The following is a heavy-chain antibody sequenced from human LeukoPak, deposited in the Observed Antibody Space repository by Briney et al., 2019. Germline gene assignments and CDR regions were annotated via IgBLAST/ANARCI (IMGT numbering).Heavy chain of an antibody. CDR2: IYYSGST. CDR3: ARKEGIAAAGHFDY. D-gene: IGHD6-13*01. V-gene: IGHV4-39*01. Sequence: SETLSLTCTVSGGSISGSSYYWGWIRQPPGKGLEWIGSIYYSGSTYYNPSLKSRVTISVDTSKNQFSLKLSSVTAADTAVYYCARKEGIAAAGHFDYWGQGTLVTVSS. J-gene: IGHJ4*02. CDR1: GGSISGSSYY.